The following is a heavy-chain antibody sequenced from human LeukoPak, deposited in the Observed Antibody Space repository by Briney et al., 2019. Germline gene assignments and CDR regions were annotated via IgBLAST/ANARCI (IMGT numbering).Heavy chain of an antibody. CDR3: ARELWQDSGLRGWFDP. J-gene: IGHJ5*02. Sequence: GASVKVSCKASGGTFSSYAISWVRQAPGQGLEWMGRIIPILGIANYAQKFQGRVTITADKSTSTAYMELSSLRSEDTAVYYCARELWQDSGLRGWFDPWGQGTLVTVSS. V-gene: IGHV1-69*04. CDR2: IIPILGIA. D-gene: IGHD5-12*01. CDR1: GGTFSSYA.